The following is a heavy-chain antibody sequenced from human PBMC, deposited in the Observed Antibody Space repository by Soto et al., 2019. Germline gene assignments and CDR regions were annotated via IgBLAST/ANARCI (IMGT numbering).Heavy chain of an antibody. CDR3: ARDPGSGWYMGYYYYGMDV. Sequence: GGSLRLSCAASGFTFSSYAMSWVRQAPGKGLEWVSAISGSGGSTYYADSVEGRFTISRDNAKNTLYLQMNSLRAEDTAVYYCARDPGSGWYMGYYYYGMDVWGQGTTVTVSS. J-gene: IGHJ6*02. CDR1: GFTFSSYA. CDR2: ISGSGGST. D-gene: IGHD6-19*01. V-gene: IGHV3-23*01.